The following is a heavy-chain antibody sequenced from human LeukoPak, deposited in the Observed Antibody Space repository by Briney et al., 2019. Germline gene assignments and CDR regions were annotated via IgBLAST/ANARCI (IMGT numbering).Heavy chain of an antibody. V-gene: IGHV3-23*01. CDR3: VKGRMSEDGLDF. CDR1: GFTFGRSA. Sequence: TGGSLRLSREASGFTFGRSAMTWVRQTPGKGLEWFSSISSSGNTYYADSVKGRFTISRDNSKNLVNLQMNSLRAEDTAIYYCVKGRMSEDGLDFWGQGSLVTVSS. D-gene: IGHD5-24*01. CDR2: ISSSGNT. J-gene: IGHJ4*02.